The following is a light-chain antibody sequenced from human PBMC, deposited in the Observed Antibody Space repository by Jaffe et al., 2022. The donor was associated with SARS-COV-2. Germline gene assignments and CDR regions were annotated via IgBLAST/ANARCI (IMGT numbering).Light chain of an antibody. Sequence: DIQMTQSPSSLSASIGDRVTIACRASQSISRYLNWYQQKPGKAPKLLIYTTSTLQSGVPSRFSGGGSGTDFTLTINSLQPEDFATYYCQQSYTTPITFGQGTRLETK. V-gene: IGKV1-39*01. J-gene: IGKJ5*01. CDR3: QQSYTTPIT. CDR1: QSISRY. CDR2: TTS.